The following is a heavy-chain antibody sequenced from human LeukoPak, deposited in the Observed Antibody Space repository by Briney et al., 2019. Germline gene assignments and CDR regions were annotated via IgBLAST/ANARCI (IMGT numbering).Heavy chain of an antibody. CDR1: GFTFSSYG. D-gene: IGHD5-18*01. Sequence: GRSLRLSCAASGFTFSSYGMHWVRQAPGKGLEWVAVISYDGSNKYYADSVKGRFTISRDNSKNTLYLQMNSLRAEDTAVYYCAKETFDTAFDYWGQGTLVTVSS. CDR3: AKETFDTAFDY. CDR2: ISYDGSNK. V-gene: IGHV3-30*18. J-gene: IGHJ4*02.